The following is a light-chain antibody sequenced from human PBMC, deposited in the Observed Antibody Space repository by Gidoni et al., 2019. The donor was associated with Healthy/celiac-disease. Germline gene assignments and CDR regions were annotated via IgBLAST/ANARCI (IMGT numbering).Light chain of an antibody. V-gene: IGLV3-1*01. Sequence: SYELTQPPSVSVSPGQTASITCSGDKLGDKYACWYQQKPGQSPVLLIYQDTKRPSGIPERFSGSNSGNTATLTISGTQAMDEADYYCQAWDSSFVVFGGGTKLTVL. CDR1: KLGDKY. CDR3: QAWDSSFVV. CDR2: QDT. J-gene: IGLJ2*01.